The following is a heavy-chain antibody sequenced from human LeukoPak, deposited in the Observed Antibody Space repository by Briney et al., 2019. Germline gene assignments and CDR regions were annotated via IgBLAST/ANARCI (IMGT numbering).Heavy chain of an antibody. CDR3: AKGFWSGYYTGLGAFDI. D-gene: IGHD3-3*01. Sequence: GGSLSLSCAASGFTFSSYAMSWVRRAPGKGLEWVSAISGSGGSTYYADSVKGRFTISRDNSKNTLYLQMNSLRAEDTAVYYCAKGFWSGYYTGLGAFDIWGQGTMVTVSS. J-gene: IGHJ3*02. CDR1: GFTFSSYA. V-gene: IGHV3-23*01. CDR2: ISGSGGST.